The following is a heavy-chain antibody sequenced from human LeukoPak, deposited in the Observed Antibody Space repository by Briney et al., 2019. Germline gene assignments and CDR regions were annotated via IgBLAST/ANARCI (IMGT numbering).Heavy chain of an antibody. CDR1: GFTFSSHG. CDR3: ARGAVYYDSSGYYGDS. J-gene: IGHJ4*02. D-gene: IGHD3-22*01. Sequence: GGSLRLSCAASGFTFSSHGMNWVRQAPGKGLEWVSYISSSSSTIYYADSVKGRFTISRDNAKNSLYLQMNSLRAEDTAVYYCARGAVYYDSSGYYGDSWGQGTLVTVSS. V-gene: IGHV3-48*01. CDR2: ISSSSSTI.